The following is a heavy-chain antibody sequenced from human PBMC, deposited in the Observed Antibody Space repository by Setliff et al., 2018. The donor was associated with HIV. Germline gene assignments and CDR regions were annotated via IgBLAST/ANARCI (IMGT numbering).Heavy chain of an antibody. CDR1: GGTFRSHE. J-gene: IGHJ4*02. D-gene: IGHD3-22*01. Sequence: SVKVSCKASGGTFRSHEISWVRQAPGQGLEWMGGIVPILNTGNYAQKFQGRVTITTDESTSTAYMELSSLRSEDTAVYYCARIPNHSSGFDYWGQGTLVTVSS. CDR2: IVPILNTG. V-gene: IGHV1-69*05. CDR3: ARIPNHSSGFDY.